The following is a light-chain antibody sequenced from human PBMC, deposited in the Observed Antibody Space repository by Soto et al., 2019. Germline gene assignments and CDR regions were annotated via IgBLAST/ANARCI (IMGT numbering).Light chain of an antibody. J-gene: IGLJ1*01. V-gene: IGLV2-11*01. CDR1: SSDVGRYNY. Sequence: QSVLTQPRSVSGSPGQSVTISCTGTSSDVGRYNYVSWYQQHPGKAPKLIIYDVTKRPSGVPDRFSGSKSGNTASLTISGLQAEDEVDYYCCSYAGGYIFVLGTGTRSPS. CDR3: CSYAGGYIFV. CDR2: DVT.